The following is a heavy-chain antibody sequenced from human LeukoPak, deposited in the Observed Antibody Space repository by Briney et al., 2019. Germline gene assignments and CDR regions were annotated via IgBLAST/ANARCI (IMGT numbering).Heavy chain of an antibody. D-gene: IGHD2-2*01. Sequence: SQTLSLTCTVSGGSISSGDYYWSWIRQPPGKGLEWIGSIYYSGSTYYNPSLKSRVTISVDTSKNQFSLKLSSVTAADTAVYYCARRGYCSSTSCFPLDYWGQGVLVTVSS. CDR2: IYYSGST. CDR1: GGSISSGDYY. CDR3: ARRGYCSSTSCFPLDY. V-gene: IGHV4-39*01. J-gene: IGHJ4*02.